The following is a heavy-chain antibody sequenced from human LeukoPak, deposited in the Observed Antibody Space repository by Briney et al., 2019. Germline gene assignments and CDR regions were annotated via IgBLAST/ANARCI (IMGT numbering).Heavy chain of an antibody. CDR3: AKDRGSGYSPGYGMDV. D-gene: IGHD5-18*01. CDR2: ISYDGSKK. J-gene: IGHJ6*02. Sequence: GGSLRLSCAASGCTFSSYGMNWVRQAPGKGLEWVAVISYDGSKKYYADSVKGRFTISRDNSKNTLYLQMNSLRAEDTAVYYCAKDRGSGYSPGYGMDVWGQGTTVTVSS. CDR1: GCTFSSYG. V-gene: IGHV3-30*18.